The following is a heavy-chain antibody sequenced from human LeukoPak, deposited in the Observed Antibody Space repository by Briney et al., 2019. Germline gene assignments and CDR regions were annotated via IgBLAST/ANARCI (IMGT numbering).Heavy chain of an antibody. D-gene: IGHD2-2*01. CDR3: ARSILSSTSCCNYFDY. CDR1: GGSISSSSYY. V-gene: IGHV4-39*07. Sequence: SETLSLTCTVSGGSISSSSYYWGWIRQPPGKGLEWIGSIYYSGSTYYNPSLKSRVTISVDTSKNQFSLKLSSVTAADTAVYYCARSILSSTSCCNYFDYWGQGTLVTVSS. CDR2: IYYSGST. J-gene: IGHJ4*02.